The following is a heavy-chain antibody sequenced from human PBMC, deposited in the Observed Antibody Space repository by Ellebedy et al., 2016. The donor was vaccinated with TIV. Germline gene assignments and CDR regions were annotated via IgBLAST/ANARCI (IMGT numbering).Heavy chain of an antibody. CDR3: VKELQYFDPYGELDY. CDR1: GFTFSSYD. CDR2: ISSNGGST. V-gene: IGHV3-64D*06. D-gene: IGHD3-9*01. J-gene: IGHJ4*02. Sequence: GGSLRLSCAASGFTFSSYDMHWVRQAPGKGLEYVSAISSNGGSTYHADSVRGRFTISRDNSRTTLHLQIRSLRAEDTAVYYCVKELQYFDPYGELDYWGQGTLVTVSS.